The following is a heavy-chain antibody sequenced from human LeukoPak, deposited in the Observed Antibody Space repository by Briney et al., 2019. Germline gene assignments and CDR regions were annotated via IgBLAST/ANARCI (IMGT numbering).Heavy chain of an antibody. V-gene: IGHV3-7*01. CDR2: IKEDGTEK. Sequence: GGSLRLSCAASGFTFSAHWMSWFRQAPGKGLEWVANIKEDGTEKHLVDSVKGRFTTSRDNTKNLLYLQMNSLRDEDTAVYYCARDLGNYDRGTSYFDHWGQGTLVTVSS. CDR3: ARDLGNYDRGTSYFDH. J-gene: IGHJ4*02. CDR1: GFTFSAHW. D-gene: IGHD3-16*01.